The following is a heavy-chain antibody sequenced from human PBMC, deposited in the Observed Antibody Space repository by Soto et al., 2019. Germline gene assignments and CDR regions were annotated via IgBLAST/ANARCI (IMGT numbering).Heavy chain of an antibody. CDR1: GFSLSTSGMC. J-gene: IGHJ4*02. V-gene: IGHV2-70*11. CDR3: ARFYMVRGVKVVDY. CDR2: IDWDDDK. Sequence: SGPTLVNPTQTLTLTCTFSGFSLSTSGMCVGWIRQPPGKALEWLARIDWDDDKYYNTSLKTRLTISKDTSKNQVVLTMTNMGPVDTATYYCARFYMVRGVKVVDYWGQGTLVTVSS. D-gene: IGHD3-10*01.